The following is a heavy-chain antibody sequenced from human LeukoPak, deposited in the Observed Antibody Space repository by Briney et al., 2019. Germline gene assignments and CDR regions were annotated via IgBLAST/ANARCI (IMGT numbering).Heavy chain of an antibody. CDR1: GGSISSYY. V-gene: IGHV4-59*01. CDR2: IYYSGST. J-gene: IGHJ4*02. D-gene: IGHD3-3*01. Sequence: SETLSLTCTVSGGSISSYYRSWIRQPPGKGLEWIGYIYYSGSTNYNPSLKSRVTISVDTSKNQFSLKLSSVTAADTAVYYCARDRNGAVFDYWGQGTLVTVSS. CDR3: ARDRNGAVFDY.